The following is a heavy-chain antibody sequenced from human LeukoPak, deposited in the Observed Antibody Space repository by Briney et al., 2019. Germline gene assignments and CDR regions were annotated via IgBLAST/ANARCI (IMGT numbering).Heavy chain of an antibody. V-gene: IGHV3-30-3*01. CDR2: ISYDGSNK. D-gene: IGHD3-10*01. CDR3: ARSLMVRGVITPKYGMDV. J-gene: IGHJ6*02. CDR1: GFTFSSYA. Sequence: GGSLRLSCAASGFTFSSYAMHWVRQAPGKGLEWVAVISYDGSNKYYADSVKGRLNISRDNSKNTLYLQMNSLRAEDTAVYYCARSLMVRGVITPKYGMDVWGQGTTVTVSS.